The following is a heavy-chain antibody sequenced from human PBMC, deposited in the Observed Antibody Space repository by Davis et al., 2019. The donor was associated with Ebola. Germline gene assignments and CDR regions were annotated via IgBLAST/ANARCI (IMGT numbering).Heavy chain of an antibody. J-gene: IGHJ4*02. CDR3: ARELQYSSSPGVFDY. CDR2: IYYSGST. V-gene: IGHV4-59*01. Sequence: SETLSLTCPVSGGSISSYYWSWIRQPPGKGLEWIGYIYYSGSTNYNPSLKSRVTISVDTSKNQFSLKLSSVTAADTAVYYCARELQYSSSPGVFDYWGQGTLVTVSS. CDR1: GGSISSYY. D-gene: IGHD6-6*01.